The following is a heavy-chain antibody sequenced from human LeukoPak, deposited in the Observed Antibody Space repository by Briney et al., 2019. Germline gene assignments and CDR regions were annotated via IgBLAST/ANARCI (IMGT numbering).Heavy chain of an antibody. CDR2: ISSSGSTR. CDR3: ARTVLRYAFDP. J-gene: IGHJ5*02. Sequence: GGSLRLSCAASGFTFSDYYMNWIRQAPGKGLEWVSYISSSGSTRYYADSVKGRFTISRDNAKNSLDLQMNSLRAEDTAVYYCARTVLRYAFDPWGQGTLVTVSS. CDR1: GFTFSDYY. V-gene: IGHV3-11*01. D-gene: IGHD3-9*01.